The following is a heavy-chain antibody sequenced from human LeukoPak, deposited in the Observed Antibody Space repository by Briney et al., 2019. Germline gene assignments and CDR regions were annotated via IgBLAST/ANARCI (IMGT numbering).Heavy chain of an antibody. CDR2: INSDGSST. D-gene: IGHD3-22*01. CDR1: GFTFSSYW. Sequence: GGSLRLSCAASGFTFSSYWMHWVRQAPGKGLAWVSRINSDGSSTSYADSVKGRFTISRDNAKNTLYLQMNSLRAEDTAVYYCASPERGPNYYDSSGYYYWGQGTLVTVSS. CDR3: ASPERGPNYYDSSGYYY. V-gene: IGHV3-74*01. J-gene: IGHJ4*02.